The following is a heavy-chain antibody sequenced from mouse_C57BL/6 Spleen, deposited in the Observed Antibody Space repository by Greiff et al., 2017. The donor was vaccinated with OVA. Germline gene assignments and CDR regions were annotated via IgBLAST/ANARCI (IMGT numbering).Heavy chain of an antibody. CDR2: ISYDGSN. J-gene: IGHJ2*01. Sequence: EVKLMESGPGLVKPSQSLSLTCSVTGYSITSGYYWNWIRQFPGNKLEWMGYISYDGSNNYNPSLKNRISITRDTSKNQFFLKLNSVTTEDTATYYCARENFFDYWGQGTTLTVSS. CDR3: ARENFFDY. V-gene: IGHV3-6*01. CDR1: GYSITSGYY.